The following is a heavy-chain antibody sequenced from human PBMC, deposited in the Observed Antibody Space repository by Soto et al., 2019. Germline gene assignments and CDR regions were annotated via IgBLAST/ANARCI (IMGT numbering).Heavy chain of an antibody. J-gene: IGHJ3*02. D-gene: IGHD3-22*01. CDR1: GFSFSTYG. Sequence: EVHLLESGGGLVQPGGSLRLSCAASGFSFSTYGMGWVRQPPGKGLEWVSGISGSGGDTYYADSVKGLCTITRDNSRTVLYLRINLLRAQDTAVYDCAIRVTSTLIVVTKRAFKIWGQGTVVSVSS. V-gene: IGHV3-23*01. CDR2: ISGSGGDT. CDR3: AIRVTSTLIVVTKRAFKI.